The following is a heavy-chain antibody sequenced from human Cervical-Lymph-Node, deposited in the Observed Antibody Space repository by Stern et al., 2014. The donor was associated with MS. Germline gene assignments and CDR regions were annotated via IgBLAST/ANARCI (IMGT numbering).Heavy chain of an antibody. V-gene: IGHV1-69*01. D-gene: IGHD4-17*01. Sequence: VQLVQSGAEVKKPGSSVKVSCKASGGTFSNYATSWVRQAPGQGLEWMGGIVPLFGKPNYAQKFQGRVTITADESTSTAYMDLSSLRSEDTAVYYCASPRTATSVPFGYYGMDVWGQGTTVTVS. CDR2: IVPLFGKP. J-gene: IGHJ6*02. CDR3: ASPRTATSVPFGYYGMDV. CDR1: GGTFSNYA.